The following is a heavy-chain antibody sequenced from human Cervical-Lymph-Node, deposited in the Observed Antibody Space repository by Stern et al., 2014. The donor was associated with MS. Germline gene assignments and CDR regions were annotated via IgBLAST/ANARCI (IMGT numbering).Heavy chain of an antibody. J-gene: IGHJ4*02. V-gene: IGHV4-30-4*01. CDR1: GGSISSGDYY. D-gene: IGHD2-21*01. Sequence: VQLVESGPGLVKPSQTLSLTCTVSGGSISSGDYYWSWIRQPPGKGLEWIGYIYYSGSTYYNPSLKSRVTISVDTSKNQFSLKLSSVTAADTAVYYCARDTSSGGAFDYWGQGTLVTVSS. CDR2: IYYSGST. CDR3: ARDTSSGGAFDY.